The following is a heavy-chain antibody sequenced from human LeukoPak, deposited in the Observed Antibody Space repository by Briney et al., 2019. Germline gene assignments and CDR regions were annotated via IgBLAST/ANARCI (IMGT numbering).Heavy chain of an antibody. CDR1: EFTFSSYV. V-gene: IGHV3-23*01. CDR2: ITPGGGT. CDR3: AKEGMVYAIRFDY. J-gene: IGHJ4*02. D-gene: IGHD2-8*01. Sequence: PGGSLRLSCAASEFTFSSYVMAWVRQAPGKGLEWVSTITPGGGTYYADSVKGRFTISRDNSKNTLYLQMNSLRAEDTAVYYCAKEGMVYAIRFDYWGQGTLVTVSS.